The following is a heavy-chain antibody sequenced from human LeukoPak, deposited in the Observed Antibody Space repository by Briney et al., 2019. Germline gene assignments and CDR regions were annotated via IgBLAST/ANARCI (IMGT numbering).Heavy chain of an antibody. D-gene: IGHD6-19*01. CDR3: ARGAGIGSGWYEKDY. Sequence: GGSLRLSCAASGFTFSSYEMNWVRQAPGKGLEWVSYISSSGSTIYYADSVKGRFNISRDNAKNSLYLQMNSLRAEDTAVYYCARGAGIGSGWYEKDYWGQGTLVTVSS. CDR2: ISSSGSTI. V-gene: IGHV3-48*03. J-gene: IGHJ4*02. CDR1: GFTFSSYE.